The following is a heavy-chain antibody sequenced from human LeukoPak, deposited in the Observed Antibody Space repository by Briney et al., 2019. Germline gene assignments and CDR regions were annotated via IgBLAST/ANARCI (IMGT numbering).Heavy chain of an antibody. D-gene: IGHD6-13*01. CDR2: IGGGGAST. Sequence: GGSLRLSCAASGFTFSSCAMSWVRQAPGKGLEWVSAIGGGGASTYYADSVKGRFTISRDNSQNTLYLQMNSLRAEDTAVYYCAKLTAADTEPGYWGQGTLVTVSS. CDR1: GFTFSSCA. J-gene: IGHJ4*02. V-gene: IGHV3-23*01. CDR3: AKLTAADTEPGY.